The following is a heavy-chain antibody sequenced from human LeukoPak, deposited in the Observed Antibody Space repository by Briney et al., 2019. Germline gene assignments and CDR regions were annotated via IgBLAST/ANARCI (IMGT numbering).Heavy chain of an antibody. CDR3: ARAVTNWFDP. V-gene: IGHV1-69*04. D-gene: IGHD4-17*01. Sequence: GASVKVSCKASGGTFSSYAISWVRQAPGQGLEWMGKIIPILGIANYAQKFQGRVTITADKSTSTAYMELSSLRSEDTAVYYCARAVTNWFDPWGQGTLVTVSS. CDR1: GGTFSSYA. CDR2: IIPILGIA. J-gene: IGHJ5*02.